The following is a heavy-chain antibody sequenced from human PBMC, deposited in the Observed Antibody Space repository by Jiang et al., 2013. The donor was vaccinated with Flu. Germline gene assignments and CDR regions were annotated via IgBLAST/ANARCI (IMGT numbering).Heavy chain of an antibody. Sequence: GLVKPSETLSLTCTVSGGSISSSSYYWGWIRQPPGKGLEWIGSFYYSGSTYYNPSLKSRVTISVDTSKNQFSLKLSSVTAADTAVYYCARHYDLQGIFGVISSFDPWGQGTLVTVSS. J-gene: IGHJ5*02. D-gene: IGHD3-3*01. CDR2: FYYSGST. V-gene: IGHV4-39*01. CDR1: GGSISSSSYY. CDR3: ARHYDLQGIFGVISSFDP.